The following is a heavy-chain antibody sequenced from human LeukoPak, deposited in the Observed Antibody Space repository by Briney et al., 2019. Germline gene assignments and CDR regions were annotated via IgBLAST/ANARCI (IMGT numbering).Heavy chain of an antibody. J-gene: IGHJ4*02. D-gene: IGHD6-19*01. V-gene: IGHV3-15*07. CDR3: AKNALGVAGTSYFDY. CDR2: IKNEHYGGTA. Sequence: GGSLRLSCVGSGFSFISVWLNWVRQTPGKGLEWVGRIKNEHYGGTADYNEAIKGRFTISRDDSKNTLYLQMNSLRAEDTAVYYCAKNALGVAGTSYFDYWGQGTLVTVSS. CDR1: GFSFISVW.